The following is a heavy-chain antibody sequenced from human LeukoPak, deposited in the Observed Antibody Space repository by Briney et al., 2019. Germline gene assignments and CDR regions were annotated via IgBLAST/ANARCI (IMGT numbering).Heavy chain of an antibody. J-gene: IGHJ4*02. CDR1: GGTFSSYA. CDR3: AREDYDFWSGYYSIDY. V-gene: IGHV1-69*04. CDR2: IIPILGIA. D-gene: IGHD3-3*01. Sequence: SVKVSCKASGGTFSSYAISWVRQAPGQGLEWMGRIIPILGIANYAQKFQGRVTMTRDTSISTAYMELSRLRSDDTAVYYCAREDYDFWSGYYSIDYWGQGTLVTVSS.